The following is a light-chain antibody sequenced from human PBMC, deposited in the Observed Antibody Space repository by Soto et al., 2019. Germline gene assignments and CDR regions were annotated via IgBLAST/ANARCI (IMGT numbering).Light chain of an antibody. CDR2: GAS. J-gene: IGKJ4*01. CDR1: QSISSSY. Sequence: EIVLRQSSGTLSLSPGERVTLSCRAIQSISSSYLAWYQHKPGQAPRLLIYGASSRATGIPDRFSGSGSGTDFTLTISRLEPEDFAVYYCQQYGSSPRLTFGGGTKVDIK. CDR3: QQYGSSPRLT. V-gene: IGKV3-20*01.